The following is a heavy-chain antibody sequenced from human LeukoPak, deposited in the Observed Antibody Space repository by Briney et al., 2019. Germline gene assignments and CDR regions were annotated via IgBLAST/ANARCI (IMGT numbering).Heavy chain of an antibody. CDR3: AKDLSGSGWLNWFDP. Sequence: GESLRLSCAASGFTFSSYAMSWVRQAPGKGLEWVSAISGSGGSTYYADSVKGRFTISRDNSKNTLYLQMNSLRAEDTAVYYCAKDLSGSGWLNWFDPWGQGTLVTVSS. V-gene: IGHV3-23*01. CDR2: ISGSGGST. J-gene: IGHJ5*02. D-gene: IGHD6-19*01. CDR1: GFTFSSYA.